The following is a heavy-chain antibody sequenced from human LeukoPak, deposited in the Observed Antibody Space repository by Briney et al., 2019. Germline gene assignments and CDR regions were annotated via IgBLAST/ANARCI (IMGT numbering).Heavy chain of an antibody. V-gene: IGHV3-30-3*01. CDR3: AKEDPYYYGSGSYPIIDY. J-gene: IGHJ4*02. D-gene: IGHD3-10*01. CDR1: GFTFSSYA. Sequence: GGSLRLSCAASGFTFSSYAMHWVRQAPGKGLEWVAVISYDGSNKYYADSVKGRFTISRDNSKNTLYLQMNSLRAEDTAVYYCAKEDPYYYGSGSYPIIDYWGQGTLVTVSS. CDR2: ISYDGSNK.